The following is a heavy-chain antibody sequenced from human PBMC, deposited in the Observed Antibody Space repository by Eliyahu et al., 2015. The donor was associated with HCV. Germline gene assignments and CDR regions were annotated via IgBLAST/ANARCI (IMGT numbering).Heavy chain of an antibody. Sequence: QVQLVQSGAEVKKPGSSVKVSCKASGGTFSSYAISWVRQAPGQGLEWMGGIIPIFGTANYAQKFQGRVTITADKSTSTAYMELSSLRSEDTAVYYCARSGQWLGPAPTNNWFDPWGQGTLVTVSS. J-gene: IGHJ5*02. D-gene: IGHD6-19*01. CDR1: GGTFSSYA. CDR2: IIPIFGTA. CDR3: ARSGQWLGPAPTNNWFDP. V-gene: IGHV1-69*06.